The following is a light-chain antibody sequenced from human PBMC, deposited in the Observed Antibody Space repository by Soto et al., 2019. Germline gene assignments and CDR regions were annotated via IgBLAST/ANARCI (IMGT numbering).Light chain of an antibody. CDR3: TLFTVSGTFV. CDR2: EVN. CDR1: SSDVDIYNR. Sequence: QSALTQPPSVSGSPGQSVTISCTGTSSDVDIYNRVSWYQQPPGTAPKLIIFEVNNRPPGVPDRFSGSKSGNTASLIISGLQAEDEADYFCTLFTVSGTFVFGAGTKVIVL. J-gene: IGLJ1*01. V-gene: IGLV2-18*01.